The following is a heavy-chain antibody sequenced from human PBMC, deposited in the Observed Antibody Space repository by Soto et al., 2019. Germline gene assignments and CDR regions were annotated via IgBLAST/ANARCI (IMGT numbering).Heavy chain of an antibody. CDR2: INHSGST. CDR1: DCYLSSGYD. CDR3: ARGPGWNASSAPCDY. J-gene: IGHJ4*02. D-gene: IGHD1-1*01. Sequence: PSETLSLTWAVSDCYLSSGYDWSWIRQPPGKGLERIGEINHSGSTNYILSLKSRVTISVDTSKNQFSLKLRSVTAADTAVYYCARGPGWNASSAPCDYWGQGTLVTLSS. V-gene: IGHV4-34*01.